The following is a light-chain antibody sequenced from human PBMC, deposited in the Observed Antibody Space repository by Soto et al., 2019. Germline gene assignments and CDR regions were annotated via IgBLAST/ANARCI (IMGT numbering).Light chain of an antibody. CDR3: KSYAGSNTYV. J-gene: IGLJ1*01. CDR2: EVV. Sequence: QSALTQPPSASGSPGQSVTISSTGTKKDIGVYDFVSWYQHHPGKPPRLIIYEVVQRPSGVPDRFSGSKCGKTASLTVSGLKAADEADYFCKSYAGSNTYVFGSGTKVTVL. V-gene: IGLV2-8*01. CDR1: KKDIGVYDF.